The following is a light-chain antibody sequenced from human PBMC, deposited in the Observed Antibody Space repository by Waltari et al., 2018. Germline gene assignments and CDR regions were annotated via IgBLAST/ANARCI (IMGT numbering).Light chain of an antibody. CDR2: DVI. V-gene: IGLV2-14*02. J-gene: IGLJ1*01. Sequence: QSALTQPASVSGSPAQSLTISRTWSNNACGSFNLVSWYQQHPGNAPKLIIYDVIHRPAGVSNRFSGSKSANTASLTISGLQAEDEADYYCSSYTSTRVFYVFGTGTTVIVL. CDR1: NNACGSFNL. CDR3: SSYTSTRVFYV.